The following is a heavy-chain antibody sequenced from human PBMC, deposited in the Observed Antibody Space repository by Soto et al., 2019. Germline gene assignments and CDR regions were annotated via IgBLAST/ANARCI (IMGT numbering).Heavy chain of an antibody. Sequence: EVQLLESGGGLVQPGGSLRLSCSASGFTFSSHDMIWVRQAPGKGLEWVSGVSGGGITSYADSEKGRFTISRDKSRNTLYLKMNSLRVEDTAVYYCVKGFWGDYWGQGTLVTVSS. D-gene: IGHD3-16*01. CDR3: VKGFWGDY. CDR2: VSGGGIT. V-gene: IGHV3-23*01. CDR1: GFTFSSHD. J-gene: IGHJ4*02.